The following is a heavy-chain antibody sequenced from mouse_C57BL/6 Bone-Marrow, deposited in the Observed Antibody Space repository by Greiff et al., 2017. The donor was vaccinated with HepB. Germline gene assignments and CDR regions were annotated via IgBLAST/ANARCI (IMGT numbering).Heavy chain of an antibody. Sequence: VQLQQSGAELARPGASVKLSCKASGYTFTSYGISWVKQRTGQGLEWIGEIYPRSGNTYYNEKFKSKATLTADKSSSTAYMELRSLTSEDSAVYFCARGDYPFFAYWGQGTLVTVSA. D-gene: IGHD5-5*01. J-gene: IGHJ3*01. CDR2: IYPRSGNT. CDR1: GYTFTSYG. CDR3: ARGDYPFFAY. V-gene: IGHV1-81*01.